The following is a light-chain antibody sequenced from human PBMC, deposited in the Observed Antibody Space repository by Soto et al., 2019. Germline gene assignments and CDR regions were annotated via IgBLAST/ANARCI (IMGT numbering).Light chain of an antibody. J-gene: IGKJ1*01. V-gene: IGKV3-20*01. Sequence: EIPLTQPPGALCLSPGERATLSCWATHPDIATYLAWYQPIPGQAPKLLIYGASKMATGIPDRFSGSGPGTDFTLTISRLEPEDFAAYCCQQFCSSPRTFGQGTKVDIK. CDR1: HPDIATY. CDR3: QQFCSSPRT. CDR2: GAS.